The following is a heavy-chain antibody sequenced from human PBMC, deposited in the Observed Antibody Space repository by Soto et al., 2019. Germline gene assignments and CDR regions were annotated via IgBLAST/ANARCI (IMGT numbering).Heavy chain of an antibody. CDR1: GGNFRSEA. V-gene: IGHV1-69*13. D-gene: IGHD3-9*01. Sequence: SVKVSCKASGGNFRSEAISWVPQAPGHGLEWMGRIIPMFSTPHYAQKFQGRVTIIADESTTTVNMEMRGLTYEDTAVYYCARAQFSDILTADAYGMDVWG. J-gene: IGHJ6*02. CDR3: ARAQFSDILTADAYGMDV. CDR2: IIPMFSTP.